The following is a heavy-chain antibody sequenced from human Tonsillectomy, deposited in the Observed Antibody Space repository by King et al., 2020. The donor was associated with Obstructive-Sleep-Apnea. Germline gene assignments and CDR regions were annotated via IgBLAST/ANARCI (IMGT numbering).Heavy chain of an antibody. CDR1: GVSLSNDRMG. J-gene: IGHJ4*02. Sequence: LTLKESGPVLVKPKETLTLTCTVSGVSLSNDRMGGSWIRQPPGKALEGLATIFSKDEKSYSTSLKSRLTISTDTSKSQVVLTMTNMDPVDTATYYCARDSSGSFDYWGQGTLVTVSS. V-gene: IGHV2-26*01. CDR3: ARDSSGSFDY. D-gene: IGHD6-19*01. CDR2: IFSKDEK.